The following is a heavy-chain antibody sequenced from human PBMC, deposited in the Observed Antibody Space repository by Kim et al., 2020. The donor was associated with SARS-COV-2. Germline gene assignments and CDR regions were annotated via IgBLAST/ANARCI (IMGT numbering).Heavy chain of an antibody. V-gene: IGHV4-39*07. CDR1: GGSISSSSYY. Sequence: SETLSLTCTVSGGSISSSSYYWGWIRQPPGKGLEWIGSIYYSGSTYYNPSLKSRVTISVDTSKNQFSLKLSSVTAADTVGDYCARVDDYVWGSYHYGMDV. CDR2: IYYSGST. CDR3: ARVDDYVWGSYHYGMDV. D-gene: IGHD3-16*02. J-gene: IGHJ6*01.